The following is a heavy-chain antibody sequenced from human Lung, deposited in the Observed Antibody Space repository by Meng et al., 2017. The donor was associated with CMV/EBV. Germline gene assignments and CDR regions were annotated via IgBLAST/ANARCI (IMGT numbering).Heavy chain of an antibody. Sequence: QVQLVPSGSELKQPGASVHVSCRPSGYTFTSYAINWVRQAPGQGPDWMGWIDPNTGNPTYDQGFTGRFVFSLDTSVSTAYLQINSLRADDTAVYYCARDSPLDGYSLLDYWGQGTLVTVSS. CDR2: IDPNTGNP. CDR1: GYTFTSYA. D-gene: IGHD5-24*01. CDR3: ARDSPLDGYSLLDY. J-gene: IGHJ4*02. V-gene: IGHV7-4-1*02.